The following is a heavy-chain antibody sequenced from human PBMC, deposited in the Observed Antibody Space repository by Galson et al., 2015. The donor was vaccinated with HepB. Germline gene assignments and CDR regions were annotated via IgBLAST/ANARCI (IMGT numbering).Heavy chain of an antibody. V-gene: IGHV3-30*18. D-gene: IGHD6-19*01. Sequence: SLRLSCAASGFTFSSYGMHWVRQAPGKGLEWVAVISYDGSNKYYADSVKGRFTISRDNSKNTLYLQMNSLRAEDTAVYYCAKGSGIAVARYAFDIWGQGTMVTVSS. CDR1: GFTFSSYG. CDR2: ISYDGSNK. CDR3: AKGSGIAVARYAFDI. J-gene: IGHJ3*02.